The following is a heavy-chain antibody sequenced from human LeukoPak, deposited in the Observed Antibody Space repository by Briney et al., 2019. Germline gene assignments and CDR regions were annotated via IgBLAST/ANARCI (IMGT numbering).Heavy chain of an antibody. V-gene: IGHV3-15*07. D-gene: IGHD3-22*01. CDR1: GFPLSDAW. CDR2: IKSKTDGGTT. Sequence: GGSLRLSCAVSGFPLSDAWMNWVRQAPGKGLEWVGRIKSKTDGGTTDYAAPVKGRFTISRDDSKNTLYLQMNSLKTEDTAVYSCTTEAPYFYDSSGYSGYWGQGTLVTVSS. J-gene: IGHJ4*02. CDR3: TTEAPYFYDSSGYSGY.